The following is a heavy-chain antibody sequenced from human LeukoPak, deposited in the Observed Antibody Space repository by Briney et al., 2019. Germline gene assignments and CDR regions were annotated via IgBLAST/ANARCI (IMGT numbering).Heavy chain of an antibody. Sequence: PGGSLRLSCAASGFTFDDYAMHWVRQAPGKGLEWVSGISCNSGSIGYADSVKGRFTISRDNAKNSLYLQMNSLRAEDTALYYCAKGLRGSGSYLKSWGQGTLVTVSS. V-gene: IGHV3-9*01. CDR3: AKGLRGSGSYLKS. CDR1: GFTFDDYA. J-gene: IGHJ5*02. CDR2: ISCNSGSI. D-gene: IGHD3-10*01.